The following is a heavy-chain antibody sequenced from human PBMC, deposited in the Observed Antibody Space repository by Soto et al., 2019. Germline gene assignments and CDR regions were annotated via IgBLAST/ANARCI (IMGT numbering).Heavy chain of an antibody. V-gene: IGHV4-59*01. CDR1: GGSIGSFY. CDR2: IYASGTT. Sequence: SETLSLTCTVSGGSIGSFYWSWIRQPPGGTLEWIGYIYASGTTTYNPSLESRVTMSVDMSNNEFSLDLTSVTAADTAVYDCARDHSFDGSVYHYYFDFWGQGTMVTVSS. D-gene: IGHD2-15*01. J-gene: IGHJ4*02. CDR3: ARDHSFDGSVYHYYFDF.